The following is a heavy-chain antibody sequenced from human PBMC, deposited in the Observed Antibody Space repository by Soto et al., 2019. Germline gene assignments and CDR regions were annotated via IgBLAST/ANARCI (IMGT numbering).Heavy chain of an antibody. Sequence: EVQLVESGGASVQPGESLRLSCTGSGFRLSDYSMQWVRQAPGKGREWVAYSSGVDRTIIFYAESVKGRFTVSRDDAKNSMYLQMNSLRADDSAVYYCTRGCVGTCWFTHWGKGALVTVSS. D-gene: IGHD1-1*01. CDR1: GFRLSDYS. CDR3: TRGCVGTCWFTH. V-gene: IGHV3-48*04. J-gene: IGHJ4*02. CDR2: SSGVDRTII.